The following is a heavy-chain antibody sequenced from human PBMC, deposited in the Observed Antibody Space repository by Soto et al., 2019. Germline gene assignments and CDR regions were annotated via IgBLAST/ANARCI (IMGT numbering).Heavy chain of an antibody. D-gene: IGHD3-3*02. V-gene: IGHV4-4*02. CDR2: IYHSVST. J-gene: IGHJ4*02. Sequence: SETLSLTCAVSGCSISSSNWWSWVRQPPGKGLEWIGEIYHSVSTYYNPSLKSRVTVSVDTSKNQFSLNLRSVTAADTAVYYCARLPSRHLVDYWGQGTLVTVSS. CDR1: GCSISSSNW. CDR3: ARLPSRHLVDY.